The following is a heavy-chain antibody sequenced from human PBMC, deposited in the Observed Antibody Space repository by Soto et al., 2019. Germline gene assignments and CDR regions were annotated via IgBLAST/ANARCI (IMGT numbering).Heavy chain of an antibody. J-gene: IGHJ6*02. Sequence: QVQVVQSGDEVKETGASVRVSCKTSGYSFTAYGIIWVRQAPGQGLEWMGWISCYNGKTKYAQKVQGRVTMTTDTYTSRAYMEVGSLRSDDTAIYYCARDAPPPELRFLEWHNYDYNGMDGWGQGTTVTVSS. CDR2: ISCYNGKT. D-gene: IGHD3-3*01. CDR3: ARDAPPPELRFLEWHNYDYNGMDG. CDR1: GYSFTAYG. V-gene: IGHV1-18*01.